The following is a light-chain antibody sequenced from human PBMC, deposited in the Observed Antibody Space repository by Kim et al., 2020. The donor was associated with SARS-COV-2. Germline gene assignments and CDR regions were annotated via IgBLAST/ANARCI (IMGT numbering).Light chain of an antibody. CDR1: QTIYNW. Sequence: GDRVTITCRASQTIYNWLAWYQQKPGKAPKLLIYDASSLKDGVPSSFSGSGSGTEFTLTISSLQPDDFATYFCQQYLSSPWTFGQGTKVDIK. J-gene: IGKJ1*01. CDR3: QQYLSSPWT. V-gene: IGKV1-5*01. CDR2: DAS.